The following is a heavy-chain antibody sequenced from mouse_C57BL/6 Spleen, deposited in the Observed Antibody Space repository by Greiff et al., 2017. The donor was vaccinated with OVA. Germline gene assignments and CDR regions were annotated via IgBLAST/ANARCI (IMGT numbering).Heavy chain of an antibody. V-gene: IGHV5-17*01. D-gene: IGHD4-1*01. CDR2: ISSGSSTI. J-gene: IGHJ3*01. CDR1: GFTFSDYG. Sequence: EVQLVESGGGLVKPGGSLKLSCAASGFTFSDYGMHWVRQAPEKGLEWVAYISSGSSTIYYADTVKGRFTISRDNAKNTLFLQMTSLRSEDTAMYYCARQNWDGGFAYWGQGTLVTVSA. CDR3: ARQNWDGGFAY.